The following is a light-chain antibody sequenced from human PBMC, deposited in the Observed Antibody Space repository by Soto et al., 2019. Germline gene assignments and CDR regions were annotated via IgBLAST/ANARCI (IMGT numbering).Light chain of an antibody. Sequence: EILLTQSPATLASSPGERATLSGRASQTVSSRLAWYQHKPGQAPRLLIYDSSNRATGIPARFSGSGSGTDFTLTISSLEPEDFAVYYCHQRKSWPRTFGQGTKVDIK. CDR1: QTVSSR. CDR2: DSS. V-gene: IGKV3-11*01. CDR3: HQRKSWPRT. J-gene: IGKJ1*01.